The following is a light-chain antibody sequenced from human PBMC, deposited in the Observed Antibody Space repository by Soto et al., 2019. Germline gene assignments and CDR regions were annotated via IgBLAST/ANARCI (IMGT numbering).Light chain of an antibody. V-gene: IGKV1-6*01. J-gene: IGKJ4*01. Sequence: ALQMTQSPSSLSASVGDRVTISCRASQAIRNDVGWYQQTPGKAPKLLIYAASTLQTGVPSRFSGSGSGTDFTLTISSLQPEDFATYYCLQDYNYPLTFGGGTKVEIK. CDR3: LQDYNYPLT. CDR2: AAS. CDR1: QAIRND.